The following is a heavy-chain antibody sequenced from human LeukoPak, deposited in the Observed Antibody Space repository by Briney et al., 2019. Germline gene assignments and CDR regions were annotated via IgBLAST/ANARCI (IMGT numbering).Heavy chain of an antibody. CDR1: GFTFSSYA. CDR2: ISSNGGST. D-gene: IGHD3-22*01. J-gene: IGHJ4*02. CDR3: VGRGGLLLYFIY. Sequence: GGSLRLSCSASGFTFSSYAMYWVRQAPGKGLEYVSGISSNGGSTYYADSVKGRFTISRDNSKNTLYLQMSSLRAEDTAVYYCVGRGGLLLYFIYWGQGTLVTVSS. V-gene: IGHV3-64D*06.